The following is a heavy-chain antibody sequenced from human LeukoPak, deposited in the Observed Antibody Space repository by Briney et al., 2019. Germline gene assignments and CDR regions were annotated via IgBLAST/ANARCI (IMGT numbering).Heavy chain of an antibody. J-gene: IGHJ4*02. Sequence: GRSLRLSCAASGFTFSSYGMHWVRQAPGKGLEWVAVIWYDGSNKYYAESVKGRFTISRDNSKNTLYLQMNSLRAEDTAVYYCARGYRVLANFDYWGQGTLVTVSS. D-gene: IGHD3-16*02. CDR2: IWYDGSNK. V-gene: IGHV3-33*01. CDR3: ARGYRVLANFDY. CDR1: GFTFSSYG.